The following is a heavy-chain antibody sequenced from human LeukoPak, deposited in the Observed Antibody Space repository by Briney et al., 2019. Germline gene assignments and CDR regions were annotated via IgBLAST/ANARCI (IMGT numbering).Heavy chain of an antibody. V-gene: IGHV3-23*01. J-gene: IGHJ4*02. CDR3: AKGYYDYVWGRYYFDY. CDR1: GFTFSSYA. D-gene: IGHD3-16*01. CDR2: ISGSGGST. Sequence: GGSLRLSCAASGFTFSSYAVSWVRQAPGKGLEWVSAISGSGGSTYYADSVKGRFTISRDNSKNTLYLQMNSLRAEDTAVYYCAKGYYDYVWGRYYFDYWGQGILVTVSS.